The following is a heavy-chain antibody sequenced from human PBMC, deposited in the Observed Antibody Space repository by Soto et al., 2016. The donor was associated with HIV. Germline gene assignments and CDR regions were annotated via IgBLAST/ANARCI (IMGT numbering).Heavy chain of an antibody. CDR3: AIVGGSGSWWFDP. Sequence: VQLVESGGGLVQPGGSLRLSCAASGFTFSSYSMNWVRQAPGKGLEWIGEIYHSGTTNYNPSLKSRVTISVDKSKNQFSLKVNSVTAADTAIYYCAIVGGSGSWWFDPWGQGALVTVSS. CDR2: IYHSGTT. J-gene: IGHJ5*02. D-gene: IGHD3-10*01. V-gene: IGHV4-4*02. CDR1: GFTFSSYSM.